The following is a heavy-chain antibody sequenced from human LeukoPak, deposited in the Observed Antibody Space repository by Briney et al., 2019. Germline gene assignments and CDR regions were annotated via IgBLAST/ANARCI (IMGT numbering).Heavy chain of an antibody. Sequence: GGSLRLSCAASGFTFSGSAMHWVRQASGKGLEWVGRIRSKANSYATVYAASVKGRFTISRDDSKNTAYLQMNSLRAEDTAAYYCARRVTGTAYFDYWGQGTLVTVSS. D-gene: IGHD1-20*01. CDR1: GFTFSGSA. V-gene: IGHV3-73*01. CDR2: IRSKANSYAT. CDR3: ARRVTGTAYFDY. J-gene: IGHJ4*02.